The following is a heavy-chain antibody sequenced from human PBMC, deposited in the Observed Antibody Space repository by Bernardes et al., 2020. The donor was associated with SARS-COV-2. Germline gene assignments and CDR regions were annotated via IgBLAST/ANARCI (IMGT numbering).Heavy chain of an antibody. Sequence: SEPLSLTCAVYGGSFSYSWSWIRPPPGRGLEWIGAINQSGSTNYNPSLKSRVTISLDTSKNQFSLKLRSVTAADTAVYFCARSQVRPLNWFDSWGQGSLVTVSS. J-gene: IGHJ5*01. D-gene: IGHD1-1*01. CDR3: ARSQVRPLNWFDS. CDR2: INQSGST. CDR1: GGSFSYS. V-gene: IGHV4-34*01.